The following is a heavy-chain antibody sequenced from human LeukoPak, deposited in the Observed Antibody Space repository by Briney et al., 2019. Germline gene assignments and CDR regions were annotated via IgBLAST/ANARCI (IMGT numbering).Heavy chain of an antibody. CDR2: MDPKSGET. CDR3: ALEVYYSDNSAFDY. D-gene: IGHD3-22*01. Sequence: GASVKVSCKASGYTFTDYYIHWVRQAPGQGLEWMGWMDPKSGETNHAQKFQGRVIMTRDTSISTAYMDLSRLRSDDTAVYYCALEVYYSDNSAFDYWGQGTLVTVSS. J-gene: IGHJ4*02. CDR1: GYTFTDYY. V-gene: IGHV1-2*02.